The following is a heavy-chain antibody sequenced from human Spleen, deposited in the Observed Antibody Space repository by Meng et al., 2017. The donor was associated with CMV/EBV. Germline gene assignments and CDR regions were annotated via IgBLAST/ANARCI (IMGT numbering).Heavy chain of an antibody. J-gene: IGHJ5*02. V-gene: IGHV3-53*01. CDR2: IYGGDTT. CDR3: ARGSHWFDP. CDR1: EFIVSSNY. Sequence: SLRLSWVASEFIVSSNYMNWVRQAPGKGLEWVSIIYGGDTTFYADSVKGRFTISRDNSRNTLYLQMNNLRAEDTAIYYCARGSHWFDPWGQGTLVTVSS.